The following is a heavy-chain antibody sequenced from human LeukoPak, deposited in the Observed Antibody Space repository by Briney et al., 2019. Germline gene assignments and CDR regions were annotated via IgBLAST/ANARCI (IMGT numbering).Heavy chain of an antibody. V-gene: IGHV3-9*01. Sequence: GGSLRLSCAASGFTFSNHWMSWVRQAPGKGLEWVSGISWNSGSIGYADSVKGRFTISRDNAKNSLYLQMNSLRAEDTALYYCAKDMGLDIVVVPAAIGESYYYYGMDVWGQGTTVTVSS. CDR3: AKDMGLDIVVVPAAIGESYYYYGMDV. J-gene: IGHJ6*02. D-gene: IGHD2-2*02. CDR1: GFTFSNHW. CDR2: ISWNSGSI.